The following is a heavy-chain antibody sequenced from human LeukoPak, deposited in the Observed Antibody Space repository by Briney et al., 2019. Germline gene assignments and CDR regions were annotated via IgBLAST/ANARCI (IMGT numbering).Heavy chain of an antibody. CDR2: ISSSSSYI. J-gene: IGHJ4*02. D-gene: IGHD6-19*01. Sequence: GGSLRLSCAASGFTVSTNYLSWVRQAPGKGLEWVSSISSSSSYIYYADSVKGRFTISRDNAKNSLYLQMNSLRAEDTAVYYCARVRSSGWYPAFDYRGQGTLVTVSS. V-gene: IGHV3-21*01. CDR3: ARVRSSGWYPAFDY. CDR1: GFTVSTNY.